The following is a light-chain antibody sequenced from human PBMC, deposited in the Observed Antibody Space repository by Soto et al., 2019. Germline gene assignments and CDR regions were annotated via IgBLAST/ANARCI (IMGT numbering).Light chain of an antibody. J-gene: IGKJ4*01. V-gene: IGKV1-33*01. CDR1: QDISNY. Sequence: DIQLTQSPSSLSASVGDSITITCQASQDISNYLDWYQQKTGKAPKLLIYDASNLETGVPSRFSGSGSGTDFTFTISSLQPEDIATYYCQQYDNLPLTFGGGTKV. CDR2: DAS. CDR3: QQYDNLPLT.